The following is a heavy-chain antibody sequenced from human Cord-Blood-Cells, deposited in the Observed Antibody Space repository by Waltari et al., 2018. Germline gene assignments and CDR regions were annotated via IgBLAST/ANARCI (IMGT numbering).Heavy chain of an antibody. CDR2: TRNKANSYTT. J-gene: IGHJ4*02. CDR1: GFTFSDHY. V-gene: IGHV3-72*01. CDR3: ARDLDY. Sequence: EVQLVESGGGLVQPGGSLRLSCAASGFTFSDHYMDWVRQAPGKGVEGVGRTRNKANSYTTEYAASVKGRFTISRDDSKNSRYLQMNSLKTEDTAVYYCARDLDYWGQGTLVTVSS.